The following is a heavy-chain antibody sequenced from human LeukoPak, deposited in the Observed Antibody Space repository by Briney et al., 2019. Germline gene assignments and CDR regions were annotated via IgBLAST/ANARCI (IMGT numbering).Heavy chain of an antibody. D-gene: IGHD3-9*01. CDR3: ARVRATYYDIPSSYNWFDP. Sequence: SETLSLTCTVSGGSISTYYWSWIRQPPGKGLEWIGSIYHSGSTYYNPSLKSRVTISVDTSKNQFSLKLSSVTAADTAVYYCARVRATYYDIPSSYNWFDPWGQGTLVTVSS. CDR2: IYHSGST. V-gene: IGHV4-38-2*02. J-gene: IGHJ5*02. CDR1: GGSISTYY.